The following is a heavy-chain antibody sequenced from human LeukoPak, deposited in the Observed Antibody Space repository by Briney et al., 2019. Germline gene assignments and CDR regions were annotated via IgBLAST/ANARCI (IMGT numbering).Heavy chain of an antibody. J-gene: IGHJ4*02. V-gene: IGHV4-59*01. CDR1: GGSIGSYY. CDR2: IYHTGGT. D-gene: IGHD2-15*01. Sequence: PSETLSLTCTVSGGSIGSYYWTWIRQPPGKGLEWIGSIYHTGGTNDDPSLKSRLTISVDTSKNQFSLKLRSLTAADTAIYYCARGSGGRAGYFDYWGQGTLVTVSS. CDR3: ARGSGGRAGYFDY.